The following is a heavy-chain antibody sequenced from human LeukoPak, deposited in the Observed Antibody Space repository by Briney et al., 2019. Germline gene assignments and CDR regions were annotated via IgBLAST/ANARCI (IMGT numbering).Heavy chain of an antibody. V-gene: IGHV5-51*01. CDR3: ARHRRDDYGVLDY. D-gene: IGHD5-24*01. J-gene: IGHJ4*02. CDR2: IYPGDSDT. Sequence: GESLKISCKGSGYSFTSYWIGWVRQMPGKGLEWMGIIYPGDSDTRYSPSFEGQVTISADKSISTAYLQWSSLKASDTAIYYCARHRRDDYGVLDYWGQGTLVTVSS. CDR1: GYSFTSYW.